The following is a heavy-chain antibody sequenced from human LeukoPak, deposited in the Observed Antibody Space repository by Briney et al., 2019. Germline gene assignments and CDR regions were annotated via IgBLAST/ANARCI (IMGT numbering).Heavy chain of an antibody. D-gene: IGHD4-11*01. CDR2: IIPIFGTA. Sequence: SVKVSCKASGGTFSSYAISWVRLAPGQGLEWMGGIIPIFGTANYAQKFQGRVTITTDESTSTAYMELSSLRSEDTAVYYCARAPISKVTAYNWFDPWGQGTLVTVSS. J-gene: IGHJ5*02. CDR1: GGTFSSYA. V-gene: IGHV1-69*05. CDR3: ARAPISKVTAYNWFDP.